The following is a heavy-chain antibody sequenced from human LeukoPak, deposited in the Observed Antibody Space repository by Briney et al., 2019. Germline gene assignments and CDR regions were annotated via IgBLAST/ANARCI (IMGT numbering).Heavy chain of an antibody. CDR2: ISYDGSNK. Sequence: GGSLRLSCAASGFTFSTYEMNWVRQAPGKGLEWVAVISYDGSNKYYADSVKGRFTISRDNSKNTLYLQMNSLRAEDTAVYYCARDFTIFGVVPTNFDYWGQGTLVTVSS. CDR3: ARDFTIFGVVPTNFDY. V-gene: IGHV3-30*04. J-gene: IGHJ4*02. CDR1: GFTFSTYE. D-gene: IGHD3-3*01.